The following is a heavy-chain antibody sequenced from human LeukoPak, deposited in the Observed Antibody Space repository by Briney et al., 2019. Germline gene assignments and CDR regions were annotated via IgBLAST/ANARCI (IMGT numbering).Heavy chain of an antibody. CDR2: ITNTLGI. D-gene: IGHD3-10*01. J-gene: IGHJ3*02. Sequence: PGGSLRLSCAASGFNFSAYSMNWVRQAPGKGLEWIAHITNTLGISYADSVKGRFTVSRDKKALYLQMSSLRGEDTAAYYCARDGDTMVRGVIGAFDIWGQGTMVTVSS. V-gene: IGHV3-48*01. CDR3: ARDGDTMVRGVIGAFDI. CDR1: GFNFSAYS.